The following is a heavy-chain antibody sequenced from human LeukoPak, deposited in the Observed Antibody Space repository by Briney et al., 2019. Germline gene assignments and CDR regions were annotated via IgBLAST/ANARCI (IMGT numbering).Heavy chain of an antibody. D-gene: IGHD5-24*01. Sequence: SETLSLTCTVSGGSISSYYRSWIRQPPGKGLEWIGYIYYSGSTNYNPSLKSRVTISVDTSKNQFSLKLSSVTAAETAVYYCAREGRYRYGYNEYHSYMDIWGKGTTVTVSS. CDR2: IYYSGST. J-gene: IGHJ6*03. CDR3: AREGRYRYGYNEYHSYMDI. V-gene: IGHV4-59*01. CDR1: GGSISSYY.